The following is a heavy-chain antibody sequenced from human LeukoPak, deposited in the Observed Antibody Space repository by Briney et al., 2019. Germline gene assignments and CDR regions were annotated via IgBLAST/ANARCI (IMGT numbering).Heavy chain of an antibody. D-gene: IGHD6-19*01. CDR2: ISYDGSNK. CDR1: GFTFSSCG. V-gene: IGHV3-30*18. J-gene: IGHJ4*02. Sequence: PGRSLRLSCAASGFTFSSCGMHWVRQAPGKGLEWVAVISYDGSNKYYADSVKGRFTISRDNSKNTLYLQMNSLRAEDTAVYYCAKESWLAEHFSYCFDYWGQGTLVTVSS. CDR3: AKESWLAEHFSYCFDY.